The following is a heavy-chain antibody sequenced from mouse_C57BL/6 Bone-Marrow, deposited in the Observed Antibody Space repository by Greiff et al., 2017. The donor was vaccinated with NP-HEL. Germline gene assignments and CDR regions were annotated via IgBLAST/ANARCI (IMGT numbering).Heavy chain of an antibody. Sequence: QVQLKQPGAELVKPGASVKLSCKASGYTFTSYWMQWVKQRPGQGLEWIGEIDPSDSYTNYNQKFKGKATLTVDTSSSTAYMQLSSLTSEDSAVYYCARRAVYYDYDGFAYWGQGTLVTVSA. CDR3: ARRAVYYDYDGFAY. D-gene: IGHD2-4*01. V-gene: IGHV1-50*01. CDR1: GYTFTSYW. CDR2: IDPSDSYT. J-gene: IGHJ3*01.